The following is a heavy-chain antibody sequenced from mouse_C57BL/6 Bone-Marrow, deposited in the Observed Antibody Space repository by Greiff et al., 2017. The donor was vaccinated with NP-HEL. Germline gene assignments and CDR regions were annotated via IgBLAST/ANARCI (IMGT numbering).Heavy chain of an antibody. Sequence: VQLQQPGAELVMPGASVKLSCKASGYTFTSYWMHWVKQRPGQGLEWIEEIDPSDSYTNYNQKFKGKSTLTVDKSSSTAYMQLSSLTSEDSAVYYCARFGRGYFGAMDYWGQGTSVTVSS. J-gene: IGHJ4*01. CDR1: GYTFTSYW. CDR3: ARFGRGYFGAMDY. D-gene: IGHD2-3*01. CDR2: IDPSDSYT. V-gene: IGHV1-69*01.